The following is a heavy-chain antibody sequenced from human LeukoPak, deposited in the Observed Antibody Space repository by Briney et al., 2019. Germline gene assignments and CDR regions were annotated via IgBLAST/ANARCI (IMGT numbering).Heavy chain of an antibody. CDR2: TYYRSKWYN. CDR3: ARDLSRSYYYGSGRHYYYYYMDV. V-gene: IGHV6-1*01. J-gene: IGHJ6*03. CDR1: GDSVSSNSAA. D-gene: IGHD3-10*01. Sequence: SQTLSLTCAISGDSVSSNSAAWNWIRQSPSRGLEWQGRTYYRSKWYNDYAVSVKSRITINPDTSKNQFSLQLNSVTPEDTAVYYCARDLSRSYYYGSGRHYYYYYMDVWGKGTTVTVSS.